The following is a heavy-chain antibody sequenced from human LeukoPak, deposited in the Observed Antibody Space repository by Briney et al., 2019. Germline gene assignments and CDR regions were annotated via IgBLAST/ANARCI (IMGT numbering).Heavy chain of an antibody. J-gene: IGHJ4*02. CDR3: ARPRIAAAGTNPTNFDY. CDR2: INPNSGGT. V-gene: IGHV1-2*02. D-gene: IGHD6-13*01. Sequence: ASVKVSCKASGYTFTGYYMHWVRQAPGQGLEWMGWINPNSGGTNYAQKFQGRVTMTRDTSISTAYMELSSLRSEDTAVYYCARPRIAAAGTNPTNFDYWGQGTLVTVSS. CDR1: GYTFTGYY.